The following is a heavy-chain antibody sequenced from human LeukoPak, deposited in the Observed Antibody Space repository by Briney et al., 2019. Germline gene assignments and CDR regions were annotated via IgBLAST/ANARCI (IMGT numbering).Heavy chain of an antibody. V-gene: IGHV3-30*18. J-gene: IGHJ6*02. D-gene: IGHD3-10*01. Sequence: GRSLRLSCAASGFTFSSYGMHWVRQAPGKGLEWVAVISYDGSNKYYADSVKGRFTISRDNSKNTLYLQMNSLRAEDTAVYYCAKDGQSRPPYYYGSGGHYYYYGMDVWGQGTTVTVSS. CDR1: GFTFSSYG. CDR3: AKDGQSRPPYYYGSGGHYYYYGMDV. CDR2: ISYDGSNK.